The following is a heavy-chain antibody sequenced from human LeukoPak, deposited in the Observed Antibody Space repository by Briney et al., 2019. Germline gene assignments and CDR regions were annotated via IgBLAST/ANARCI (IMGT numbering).Heavy chain of an antibody. CDR1: GGSISSGDYY. V-gene: IGHV4-30-4*01. J-gene: IGHJ2*01. Sequence: SETLSLTCTVSGGSISSGDYYWSWIRQPPGRGLEWIGYIYYSGSTYYNPPLKSRVTISVDTSKNQFSLKLSSVTAADTAVYYCARDCSGGSCYGYFDLWGRGTLVTVSS. CDR2: IYYSGST. CDR3: ARDCSGGSCYGYFDL. D-gene: IGHD2-15*01.